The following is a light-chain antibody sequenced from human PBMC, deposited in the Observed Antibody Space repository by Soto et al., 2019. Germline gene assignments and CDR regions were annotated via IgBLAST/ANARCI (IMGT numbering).Light chain of an antibody. V-gene: IGLV3-21*04. CDR1: SIGSID. CDR3: QVWDSRSDLYV. CDR2: YDS. Sequence: SYVVTQPPSVSVAPGNTATITCGGNSIGSIDVNWYQQKPGQAPVLVIYYDSDRPSGIPERFSGSNSGNTATLTISRVEAGDEADYYCQVWDSRSDLYVFGTGTKVTVL. J-gene: IGLJ1*01.